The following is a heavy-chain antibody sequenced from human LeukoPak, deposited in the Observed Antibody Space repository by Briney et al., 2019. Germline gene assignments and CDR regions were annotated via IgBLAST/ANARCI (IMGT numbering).Heavy chain of an antibody. CDR2: ISAYNGNT. J-gene: IGHJ4*02. CDR3: ARALMGELRTPFDY. V-gene: IGHV1-18*04. Sequence: GASVRVSCKASGYTFTGYYMHWVRQAPGQGLEWMGWISAYNGNTNYAQKLQGRVTMTTDTSTSTAYMELRSLRSDDTAVCYCARALMGELRTPFDYWGQGTLVTVSS. D-gene: IGHD1-26*01. CDR1: GYTFTGYY.